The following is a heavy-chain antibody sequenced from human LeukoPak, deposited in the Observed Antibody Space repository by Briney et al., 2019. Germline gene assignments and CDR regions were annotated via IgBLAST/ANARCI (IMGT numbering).Heavy chain of an antibody. CDR3: AKDWGEYFDYVWGSFTSFDS. Sequence: PGGSLRLSCAASGFTFSSYGMHWVRQAPGKGLEWVAFIRYDGSNKYYADSVKGRFTISRSISKSTLYLQMNSLRAEDTAVYYCAKDWGEYFDYVWGSFTSFDSWGQGTLVTVSS. J-gene: IGHJ4*02. CDR1: GFTFSSYG. D-gene: IGHD3-16*01. V-gene: IGHV3-30*02. CDR2: IRYDGSNK.